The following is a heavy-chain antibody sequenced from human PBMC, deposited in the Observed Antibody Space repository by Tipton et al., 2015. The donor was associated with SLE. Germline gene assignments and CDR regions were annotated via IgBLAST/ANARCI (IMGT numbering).Heavy chain of an antibody. Sequence: GLVKPSETLSLTCAVSGYSIISGHYWGWIRQPPGKGLEWIGYIYYSGTTYYNPSLKSRVTISADMSKNQFSLRVTSLTAADTAVYYCARYTGSFDYWGQGTLVTVSS. CDR1: GYSIISGHY. CDR3: ARYTGSFDY. J-gene: IGHJ4*02. CDR2: IYYSGTT. D-gene: IGHD2-2*02. V-gene: IGHV4-38-2*01.